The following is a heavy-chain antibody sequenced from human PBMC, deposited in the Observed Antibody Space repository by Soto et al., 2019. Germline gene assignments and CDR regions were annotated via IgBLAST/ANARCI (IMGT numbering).Heavy chain of an antibody. CDR1: GFTFSSYG. Sequence: QVQLVESGGGVVQPGRSLRLSCAASGFTFSSYGMHWVRQAPGKGLEWVAVIWYDGSNKYYADSVKGRFTISRDNSKNTLYLQMNSLSAEDTAVYYCARGDSSWDGAFDIWGQGTMVTVSS. CDR2: IWYDGSNK. D-gene: IGHD3-22*01. CDR3: ARGDSSWDGAFDI. V-gene: IGHV3-33*01. J-gene: IGHJ3*02.